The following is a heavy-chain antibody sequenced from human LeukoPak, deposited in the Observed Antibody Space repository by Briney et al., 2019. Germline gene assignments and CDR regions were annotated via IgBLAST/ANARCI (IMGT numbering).Heavy chain of an antibody. CDR2: IYHSGST. D-gene: IGHD6-6*01. J-gene: IGHJ4*02. CDR3: ASYEYSSSPVDY. Sequence: SETLSLTCAVSGGSISSGGYSWSWIRQPPGKGLEWIGYIYHSGSTYYNPSLKSRVTISVDTSKNQFSLKLSSVTAADTAVYYCASYEYSSSPVDYWGQGTLVTVSS. CDR1: GGSISSGGYS. V-gene: IGHV4-30-2*01.